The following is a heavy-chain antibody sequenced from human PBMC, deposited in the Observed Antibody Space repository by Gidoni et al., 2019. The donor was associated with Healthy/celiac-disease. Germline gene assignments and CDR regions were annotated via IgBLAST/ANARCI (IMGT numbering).Heavy chain of an antibody. CDR2: GST. J-gene: IGHJ5*02. CDR3: ARHEDGYYDSSGYWFDP. V-gene: IGHV4-39*01. Sequence: GSTYYNPSLKSRVTISVDTSKNQFSLKLSSVTAADTAVYYCARHEDGYYDSSGYWFDPWGQGTLVTVSS. D-gene: IGHD3-22*01.